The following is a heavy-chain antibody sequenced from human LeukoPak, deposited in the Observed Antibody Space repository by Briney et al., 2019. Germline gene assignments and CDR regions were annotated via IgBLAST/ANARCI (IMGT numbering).Heavy chain of an antibody. V-gene: IGHV3-66*02. Sequence: WGSLRLSCAVSGLSVSSNYMAWVRQAPGEGLEWGTGIYGAGKTYYVDSVKGRFTISRDNSKNTVYLQMNSLRPEDTAGYYCARDGKSGEMATLDYWGQGTLVTVSS. D-gene: IGHD5-24*01. J-gene: IGHJ4*02. CDR1: GLSVSSNY. CDR2: IYGAGKT. CDR3: ARDGKSGEMATLDY.